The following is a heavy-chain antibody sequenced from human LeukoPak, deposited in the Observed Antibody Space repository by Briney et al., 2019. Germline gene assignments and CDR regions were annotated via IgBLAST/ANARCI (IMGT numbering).Heavy chain of an antibody. J-gene: IGHJ4*02. V-gene: IGHV3-21*01. CDR3: AKLERGYSYAYFDY. Sequence: GGSLRLSCAASGFTFSSYSMNWVRQAPGKGLEWVSSISSSSSYIYYADSVKGRFTISRDNAKNSLYLQMNSLRAEDTAVYYCAKLERGYSYAYFDYWGQGTLVTVSS. CDR1: GFTFSSYS. CDR2: ISSSSSYI. D-gene: IGHD5-18*01.